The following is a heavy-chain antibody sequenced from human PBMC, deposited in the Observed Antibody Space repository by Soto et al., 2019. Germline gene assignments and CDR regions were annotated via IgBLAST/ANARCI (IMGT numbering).Heavy chain of an antibody. D-gene: IGHD4-17*01. CDR1: GGSISSGDYY. V-gene: IGHV4-30-4*01. CDR2: IYYSGST. Sequence: TLSLTCTVSGGSISSGDYYWSWIRQPPGKGLEWIGYIYYSGSTYYNPSLKSRVTISVDTSKNQFSLKLSSVTAADTAVYYCARGVVYGDQGWDYWGQGTLVTVSS. CDR3: ARGVVYGDQGWDY. J-gene: IGHJ4*02.